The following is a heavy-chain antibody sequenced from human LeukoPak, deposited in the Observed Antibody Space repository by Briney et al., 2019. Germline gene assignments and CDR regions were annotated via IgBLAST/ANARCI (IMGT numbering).Heavy chain of an antibody. CDR1: GFTFSSYS. Sequence: GGSLRLSCAASGFTFSSYSMNWVRQAPGKGLEWVSSISSSSSYIYYADSVKGRFTISRDNAKNSLCLQMNSLRAEDTAVYYCARGNSPKWELPGWFDPWGQGTLVTVSS. D-gene: IGHD1-26*01. CDR2: ISSSSSYI. V-gene: IGHV3-21*01. CDR3: ARGNSPKWELPGWFDP. J-gene: IGHJ5*02.